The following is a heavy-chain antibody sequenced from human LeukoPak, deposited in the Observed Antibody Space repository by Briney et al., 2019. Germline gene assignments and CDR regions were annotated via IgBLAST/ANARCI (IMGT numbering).Heavy chain of an antibody. CDR3: ANGEPAAETLGNFDY. J-gene: IGHJ4*02. D-gene: IGHD2-2*01. Sequence: PGGSLRLSCAASGFTFSSYGVHWVRQAPGKGLEWVAFIRYDGSNKYYADSVKGRFTISRDNSKNTLYLQMNSLRAEDTAVYYCANGEPAAETLGNFDYWGQGTLVTVSS. CDR2: IRYDGSNK. V-gene: IGHV3-30*02. CDR1: GFTFSSYG.